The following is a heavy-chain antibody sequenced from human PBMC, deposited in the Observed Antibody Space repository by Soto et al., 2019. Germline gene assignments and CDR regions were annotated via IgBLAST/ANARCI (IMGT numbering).Heavy chain of an antibody. V-gene: IGHV4-30-4*01. CDR1: GGSISSGENF. CDR3: ARDTGTYPYYFDY. J-gene: IGHJ4*02. CDR2: IHHSWST. Sequence: QVQLQESGPGLVKPSQTLSLTCTVSGGSISSGENFWNWIRQSPGKGLEWIGYIHHSWSTYYNPSLKSRLTISVDTSKNQISLKLNSVTAADTAVYYCARDTGTYPYYFDYWGQGTLVTVSS. D-gene: IGHD1-26*01.